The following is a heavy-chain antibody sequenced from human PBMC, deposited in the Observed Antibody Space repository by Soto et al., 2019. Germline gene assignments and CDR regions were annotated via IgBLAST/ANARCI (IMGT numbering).Heavy chain of an antibody. J-gene: IGHJ4*02. CDR1: GFTFSSYW. CDR2: INGDGTTK. V-gene: IGHV3-74*01. Sequence: EVQLVESGGGLVQPGGSLRLSCAASGFTFSSYWMHWVRQAPGKGLVWVSRINGDGTTKGYADFVKGRFSISRDSAKNTLYLQMNSLRGEDTAVYYCVRDLSVTTKFDYWGQGTLVTVSS. D-gene: IGHD4-17*01. CDR3: VRDLSVTTKFDY.